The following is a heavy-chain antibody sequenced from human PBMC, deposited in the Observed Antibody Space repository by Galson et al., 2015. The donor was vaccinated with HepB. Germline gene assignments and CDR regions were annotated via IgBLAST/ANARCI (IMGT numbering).Heavy chain of an antibody. CDR2: VSYDGKKK. CDR1: GFTFSSYS. CDR3: ARDWQYDF. V-gene: IGHV3-30*04. Sequence: SLRLSCAASGFTFSSYSMHWVRQAPGKGLQCVAVVSYDGKKKDYTDSVKGRFTISRDNSKDTLYLQMNSLRAEDTAVYYCARDWQYDFWGQGTLVTVSS. J-gene: IGHJ4*02. D-gene: IGHD3-3*01.